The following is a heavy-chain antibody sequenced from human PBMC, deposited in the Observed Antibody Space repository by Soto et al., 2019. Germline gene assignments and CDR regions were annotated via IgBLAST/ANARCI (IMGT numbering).Heavy chain of an antibody. V-gene: IGHV4-39*01. J-gene: IGHJ6*02. Sequence: QTQLQESGPGLVKPSETLSLTCSVSDGSISSGIYSWGWIRQPPGKGLEWMGTFYYSENTHYNPSLKSRVIISVDMSKNQFSLKLSSVTAADTAVYYCARLGGHCGTNGCYGYYAIDVWGQGTTVTVSS. CDR3: ARLGGHCGTNGCYGYYAIDV. D-gene: IGHD2-2*01. CDR1: DGSISSGIYS. CDR2: FYYSENT.